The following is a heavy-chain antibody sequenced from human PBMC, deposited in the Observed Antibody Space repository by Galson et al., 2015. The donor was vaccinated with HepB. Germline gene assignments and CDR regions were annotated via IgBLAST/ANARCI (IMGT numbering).Heavy chain of an antibody. CDR1: GFTFSPYA. CDR3: AKDLPNFGVGQFAH. V-gene: IGHV3-23*01. Sequence: SLRLSCAASGFTFSPYAMSWVRQAPGKGLEWVSTFSGGSGGTFYADSVKGRFTISRDNSKNTLYLQMNSLRAEDTAVYYCAKDLPNFGVGQFAHWGQGTLVTVSS. CDR2: FSGGSGGT. J-gene: IGHJ4*02. D-gene: IGHD3-3*01.